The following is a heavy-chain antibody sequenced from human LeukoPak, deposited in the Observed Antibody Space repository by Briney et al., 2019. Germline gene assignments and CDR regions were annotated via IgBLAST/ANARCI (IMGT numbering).Heavy chain of an antibody. J-gene: IGHJ4*02. CDR2: IYPGDSDT. D-gene: IGHD3-22*01. CDR1: GYSFTSYW. Sequence: GESLKISCKGSGYSFTSYWIGWVGQMPGKGLGWMGIIYPGDSDTRYSPSFQGQVTISADKSISTAYLQWSSLKASDTAMYYCARHAIEEYYYDSSGYIDYWGQGTLVTVSS. CDR3: ARHAIEEYYYDSSGYIDY. V-gene: IGHV5-51*01.